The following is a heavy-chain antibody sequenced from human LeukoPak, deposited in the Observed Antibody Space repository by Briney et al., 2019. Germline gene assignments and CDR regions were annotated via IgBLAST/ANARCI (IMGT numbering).Heavy chain of an antibody. Sequence: ASETLSLTCAVYGGSFSGYYWNWIRQPPGKGLEWIGEINHSGSTNYNPSLKSRVTISVDTSKNQFSLKLSSVTAADTAVYYCARDRWMVGADYWGQGTLVTVSS. CDR3: ARDRWMVGADY. J-gene: IGHJ4*02. CDR2: INHSGST. V-gene: IGHV4-34*01. D-gene: IGHD2-15*01. CDR1: GGSFSGYY.